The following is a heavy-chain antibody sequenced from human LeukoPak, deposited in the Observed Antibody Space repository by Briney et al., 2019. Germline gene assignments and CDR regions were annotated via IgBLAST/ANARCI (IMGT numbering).Heavy chain of an antibody. CDR2: IYYSGST. CDR3: ARSGPSGDAFDI. Sequence: PSETLSLTCTVSGGSISSSSYYWGWIRQPPGKGLEWIGSIYYSGSTYYNPSLKSRVTISVDTSKNQFSLKLSSVTAADTAVYYCARSGPSGDAFDIWGQGTMVTVPS. J-gene: IGHJ3*02. CDR1: GGSISSSSYY. V-gene: IGHV4-39*01. D-gene: IGHD5-12*01.